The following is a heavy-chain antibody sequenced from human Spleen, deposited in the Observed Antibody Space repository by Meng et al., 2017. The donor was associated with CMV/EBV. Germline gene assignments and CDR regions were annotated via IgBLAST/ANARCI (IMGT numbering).Heavy chain of an antibody. J-gene: IGHJ1*01. D-gene: IGHD3-10*01. Sequence: SVKVSCKASGGTLDIYTVNWVRQAPGQGLEWMGKIVPILGKPTYAQKFQGRVSITADKSTSAVYVERSDLRSEDTAVYYCARGVVANEWGGGTLVTISS. CDR3: ARGVVANE. V-gene: IGHV1-69*02. CDR2: IVPILGKP. CDR1: GGTLDIYT.